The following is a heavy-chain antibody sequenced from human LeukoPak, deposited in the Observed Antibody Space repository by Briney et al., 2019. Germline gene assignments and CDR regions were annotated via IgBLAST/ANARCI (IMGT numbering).Heavy chain of an antibody. CDR2: ISAYNGNT. CDR3: ATGSTGSGYYLGY. CDR1: GYTFTRYG. J-gene: IGHJ4*02. Sequence: GASVQVSYQASGYTFTRYGISWVGQAAGRGVAGVGWISAYNGNTNYEQKFQGRVTMTEDTSTDTAYMELSSLRSEDTAVYYCATGSTGSGYYLGYWGQGTLVTVSS. V-gene: IGHV1-18*01. D-gene: IGHD3-22*01.